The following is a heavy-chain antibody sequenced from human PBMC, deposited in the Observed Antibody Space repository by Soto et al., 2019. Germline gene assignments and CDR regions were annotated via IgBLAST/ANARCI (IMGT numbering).Heavy chain of an antibody. V-gene: IGHV3-33*01. CDR2: IWYDGSNK. Sequence: GGSLRLSCAASGFSFSSYGLHWVRQAPGKGLDWVAVIWYDGSNKYYADSVKGRFTISRDNSKNTLYLQMNSLRAEDTAVYYCAREEIGYYGSGSFYYYGMDVWGQGTTVTVSS. CDR3: AREEIGYYGSGSFYYYGMDV. D-gene: IGHD3-10*01. CDR1: GFSFSSYG. J-gene: IGHJ6*02.